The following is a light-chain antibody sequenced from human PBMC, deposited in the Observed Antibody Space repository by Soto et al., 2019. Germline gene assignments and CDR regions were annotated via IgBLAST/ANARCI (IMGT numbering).Light chain of an antibody. CDR3: QQSYSTPWT. CDR2: AAY. Sequence: DIQMTQSPSSLSASVGDRVTITCRASQRISTHLNWYQQKPGKAPNLLIYAAYNLQSGLPSRFSGSGSGTDFTLTISSLQPEDFATYYCQQSYSTPWTFGQGTKVDIK. J-gene: IGKJ1*01. V-gene: IGKV1-39*01. CDR1: QRISTH.